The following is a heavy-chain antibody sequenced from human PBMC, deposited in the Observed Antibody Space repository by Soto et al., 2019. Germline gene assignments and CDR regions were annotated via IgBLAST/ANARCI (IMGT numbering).Heavy chain of an antibody. CDR2: IYPCGTT. CDR1: GGAISLYT. J-gene: IGHJ4*02. CDR3: RTQWLD. Sequence: SETLSLTCAVSGGAISLYTWSWLRQPAGRGLEWIGQIYPCGTTIYNPSFQSRVTMSVDTSKNQFSLKVTSVTAADTAVYYCRTQWLDWGQGTLVTVSS. D-gene: IGHD6-19*01. V-gene: IGHV4-4*07.